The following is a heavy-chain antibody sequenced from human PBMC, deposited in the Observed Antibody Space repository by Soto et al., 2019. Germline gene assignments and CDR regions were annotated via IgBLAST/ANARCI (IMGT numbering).Heavy chain of an antibody. CDR2: VSTNDDRT. D-gene: IGHD3-22*01. J-gene: IGHJ4*02. V-gene: IGHV1-18*01. Sequence: ASVTVSCTTSGYTFTAYGLAWLRQAPGQRPEWMGWVSTNDDRTNYAQKFQGRVTMTTDRSTTTTYMELRSLRADDTAVYYCTRELNTESSAYYSFAYWGQGTLVTVSS. CDR3: TRELNTESSAYYSFAY. CDR1: GYTFTAYG.